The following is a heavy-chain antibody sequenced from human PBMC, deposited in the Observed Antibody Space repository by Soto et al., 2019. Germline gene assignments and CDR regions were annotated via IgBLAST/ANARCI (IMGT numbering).Heavy chain of an antibody. CDR1: GYTFTSYA. CDR3: AIDGGRGVVVPAAIPTPYYMDV. Sequence: ASVKVSCKASGYTFTSYAMHWVRQAPGQRLEWMGWINAGNGNTKYSQKFQGRVTITRDTSASTAYMELSSLRSEDTAVYYCAIDGGRGVVVPAAIPTPYYMDVWGKGTTVTVSS. CDR2: INAGNGNT. D-gene: IGHD2-2*01. J-gene: IGHJ6*03. V-gene: IGHV1-3*01.